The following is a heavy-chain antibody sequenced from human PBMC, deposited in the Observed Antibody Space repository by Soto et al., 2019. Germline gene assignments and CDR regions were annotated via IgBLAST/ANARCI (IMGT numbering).Heavy chain of an antibody. CDR1: GFTFSSYA. CDR2: ISGSAIST. Sequence: EVHLLESGGGFVQPGGSLRLPCVASGFTFSSYAMTWVRKAPGKGLEWVASISGSAISTEYADSVRGRFTISRDNSKNTVFLQMQSLRADDSATYYCVNWNDEDVDWGQGTLVAVSS. V-gene: IGHV3-23*01. D-gene: IGHD1-1*01. CDR3: VNWNDEDVD. J-gene: IGHJ4*01.